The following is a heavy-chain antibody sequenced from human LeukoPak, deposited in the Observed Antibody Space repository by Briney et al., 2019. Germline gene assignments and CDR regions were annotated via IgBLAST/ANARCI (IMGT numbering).Heavy chain of an antibody. CDR3: AKDLEYYDSGGYQTAFDY. V-gene: IGHV3-30*18. Sequence: GGSLRLSCAASGFTFSSYGMHWVRQAPGKGLEWVAVISYDGSNKYYADSVKGRFTISRDNSKNTLYLQMNSLRAEDTAVYYCAKDLEYYDSGGYQTAFDYWGQGTLVTVSS. CDR2: ISYDGSNK. D-gene: IGHD3-22*01. CDR1: GFTFSSYG. J-gene: IGHJ4*02.